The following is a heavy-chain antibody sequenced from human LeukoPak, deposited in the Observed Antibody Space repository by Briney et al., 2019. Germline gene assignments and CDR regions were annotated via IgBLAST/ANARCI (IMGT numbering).Heavy chain of an antibody. Sequence: GGSLRLSCAASGFTFSSYAMSWVRQAPGKGLEWVSGISDSGSGTYYADSVKGRFTISRDNSKNTLYLQMNSLRAEDTAVYYCAKDSQNLAPYGGSYLLDFWGQGTLVTVSS. V-gene: IGHV3-23*01. CDR3: AKDSQNLAPYGGSYLLDF. D-gene: IGHD1-26*01. CDR1: GFTFSSYA. J-gene: IGHJ4*02. CDR2: ISDSGSGT.